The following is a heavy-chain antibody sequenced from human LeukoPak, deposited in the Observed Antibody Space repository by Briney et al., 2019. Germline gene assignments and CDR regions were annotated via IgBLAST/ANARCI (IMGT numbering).Heavy chain of an antibody. CDR1: GYTFTSYY. D-gene: IGHD2-8*01. CDR3: ARGNLLNLSADDY. Sequence: GASVKVSCKASGYTFTSYYIHWVRQAPGQGLECMGMINPGGGSTTYARKFQGRVTMTRDMSTTTVYMELSSLRSDDTAVYYCARGNLLNLSADDYWGQGTLVTVSS. CDR2: INPGGGST. J-gene: IGHJ4*02. V-gene: IGHV1-46*01.